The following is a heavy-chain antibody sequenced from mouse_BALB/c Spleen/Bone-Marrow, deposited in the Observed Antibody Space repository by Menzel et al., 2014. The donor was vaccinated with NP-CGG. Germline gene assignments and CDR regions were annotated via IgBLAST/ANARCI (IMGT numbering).Heavy chain of an antibody. V-gene: IGHV1S16*01. D-gene: IGHD1-1*01. CDR3: TYTGYYGSSYAMDY. CDR2: INPSNGGT. Sequence: VQLQQSGAELVKPGASVKLSCKASGYTFTSYWRHWVKLRPGQGFEWIGEINPSNGGTNYNEKFKRKATLTVDKSSSTAYMQLSSLTSEDSAVYYCTYTGYYGSSYAMDYWGQGTSVTVSS. CDR1: GYTFTSYW. J-gene: IGHJ4*01.